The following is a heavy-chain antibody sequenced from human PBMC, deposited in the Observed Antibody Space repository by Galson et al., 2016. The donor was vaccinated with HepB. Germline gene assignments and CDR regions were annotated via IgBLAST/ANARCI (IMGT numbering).Heavy chain of an antibody. D-gene: IGHD3-16*01. V-gene: IGHV4-61*01. CDR2: TYYGRST. J-gene: IGHJ4*02. CDR1: GGSVNTDQYH. CDR3: TTYVVGRGGTGY. Sequence: ETLSLTCTVSGGSVNTDQYHWSWIRQPPGKGLQWLGHTYYGRSTTYNPSLKSRVTISIDTSKNQFSLTLSPVTAADTAVYYCTTYVVGRGGTGYWGKGTLVTVSS.